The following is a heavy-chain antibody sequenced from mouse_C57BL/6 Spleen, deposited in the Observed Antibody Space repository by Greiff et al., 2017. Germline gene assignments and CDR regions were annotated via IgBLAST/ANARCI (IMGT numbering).Heavy chain of an antibody. J-gene: IGHJ4*01. CDR1: GFTFTDYY. CDR3: GRGSNSYAMDY. V-gene: IGHV7-3*01. Sequence: EVQGVESGGGLVQPGGSLSLSCAASGFTFTDYYMSWVRQPPGKALEWLGFIRNKANGYTTEYSASVKGRFTISRDNSKSSLYLQMNALRAEDSATYYCGRGSNSYAMDYWGQGTSVTVSS. D-gene: IGHD2-5*01. CDR2: IRNKANGYTT.